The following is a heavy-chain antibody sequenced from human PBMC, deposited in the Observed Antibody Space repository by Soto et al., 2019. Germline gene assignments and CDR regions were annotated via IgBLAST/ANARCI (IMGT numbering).Heavy chain of an antibody. V-gene: IGHV1-46*01. J-gene: IGHJ5*02. CDR3: ATALRMGWFDP. CDR1: VYTFTSYY. Sequence: QVQLVQSGAEVKKPGASVKVSCKASVYTFTSYYMHWVRQAPGQGLEWMGIINPSGGSTSYAQKFQGRVTMTRDTSTSTVYMELSSLRSEDTAVYYCATALRMGWFDPWGQGTLVTVSS. D-gene: IGHD2-8*01. CDR2: INPSGGST.